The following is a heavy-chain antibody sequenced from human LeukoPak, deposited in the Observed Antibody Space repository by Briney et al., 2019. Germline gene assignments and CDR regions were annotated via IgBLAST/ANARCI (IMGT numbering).Heavy chain of an antibody. J-gene: IGHJ4*02. CDR1: GYTLIGYY. Sequence: GASVKVSCKASGYTLIGYYLHWVRQAPGQGLEWMGWINPNSGGTNFAQKFQGRVTMTRDTSISTAYMELSRLRSDDTAVYYCARVCSSGCLDYWGQGTLVTVSS. CDR2: INPNSGGT. D-gene: IGHD2-2*01. CDR3: ARVCSSGCLDY. V-gene: IGHV1-2*02.